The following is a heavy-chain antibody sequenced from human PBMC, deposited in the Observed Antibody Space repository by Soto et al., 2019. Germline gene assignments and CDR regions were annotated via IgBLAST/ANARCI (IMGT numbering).Heavy chain of an antibody. CDR1: GFSFSSYG. Sequence: GGSLRLSCAASGFSFSSYGMHWVRQAPGKGLEWVAVISYDGSNKYYADSVKGRFTISRDNSKNTLYLQINSLRAEDTAVYHCAKGVVDCSGGTCYSDYWGQGTLVTVSS. V-gene: IGHV3-30*18. J-gene: IGHJ4*02. CDR2: ISYDGSNK. D-gene: IGHD2-15*01. CDR3: AKGVVDCSGGTCYSDY.